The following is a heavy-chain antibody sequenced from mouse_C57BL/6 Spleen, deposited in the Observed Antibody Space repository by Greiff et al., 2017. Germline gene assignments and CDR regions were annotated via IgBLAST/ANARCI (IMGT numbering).Heavy chain of an antibody. CDR3: ARQGSTSVLDY. J-gene: IGHJ4*01. Sequence: EVQLVESGGDLVKPGGSLKLSCAASGFTFSSYGMSWVRQTPDKRLEWVATISSGGSYHYYPDSVKGRFTISRDTAKNTLYLQMSSLKSEDTAMYYCARQGSTSVLDYWGQGTSVTVSS. CDR2: ISSGGSYH. D-gene: IGHD2-1*01. V-gene: IGHV5-6*01. CDR1: GFTFSSYG.